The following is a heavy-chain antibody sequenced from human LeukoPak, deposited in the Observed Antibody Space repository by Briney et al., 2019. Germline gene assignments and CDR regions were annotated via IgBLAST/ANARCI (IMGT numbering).Heavy chain of an antibody. CDR2: IYYSGST. CDR1: GGSISSYY. D-gene: IGHD2-2*01. V-gene: IGHV4-59*08. J-gene: IGHJ2*01. CDR3: ARGPIVVVPAAHWYFDL. Sequence: SETLSLTCTVSGGSISSYYWSWIRQPPGKGLEWIGYIYYSGSTNYNPSLKSRVTISVDTSKNQFSLKLSSVTAADTAVYYCARGPIVVVPAAHWYFDLWGRGTLVTVSS.